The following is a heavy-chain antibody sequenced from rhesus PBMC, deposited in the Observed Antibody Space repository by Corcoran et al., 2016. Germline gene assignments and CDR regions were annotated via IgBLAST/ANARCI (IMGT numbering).Heavy chain of an antibody. Sequence: QVQLQESGPGLVKPSETLSLTCDVSGVSISSYWWTWFRQSPGKGLEWIGEINGNLGTINYHPSLKSRVSISKDASKNQFSLKLSSVTAADTAVFYCARGGRAAGIIGDYWGQGVLVTVSS. J-gene: IGHJ4*01. CDR3: ARGGRAAGIIGDY. V-gene: IGHV4-80*01. CDR1: GVSISSYW. D-gene: IGHD6-25*01. CDR2: INGNLGTI.